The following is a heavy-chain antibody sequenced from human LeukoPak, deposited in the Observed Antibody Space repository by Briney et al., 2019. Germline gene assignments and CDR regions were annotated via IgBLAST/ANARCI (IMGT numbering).Heavy chain of an antibody. V-gene: IGHV4-30-4*01. CDR1: GGSIGSDDYY. J-gene: IGHJ5*02. CDR3: ARGVERIFGVVNWFDP. CDR2: IYYSGSI. Sequence: PSETLSLTCTISGGSIGSDDYYWSWIRQPPGKGLEWIGCIYYSGSIYYNPSLKSRVTISVDTSKNQFSLKLNSVTAADTAVYYCARGVERIFGVVNWFDPWGQGTPVTVSS. D-gene: IGHD3-3*01.